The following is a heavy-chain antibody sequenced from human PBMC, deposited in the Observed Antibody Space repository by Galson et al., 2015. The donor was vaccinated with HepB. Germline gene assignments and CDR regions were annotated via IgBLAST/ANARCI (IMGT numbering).Heavy chain of an antibody. J-gene: IGHJ6*02. V-gene: IGHV3-66*01. Sequence: SLRLSCAASGFTVSSNYMSWVRQAPGKGLEWVSVIYSGGSTYYADSVKGRFTISRDNSKNTLYLQMNSLRAEDTAVYYCAREGRSAYGMDVWGQGTTVTVSS. CDR3: AREGRSAYGMDV. D-gene: IGHD3-3*01. CDR1: GFTVSSNY. CDR2: IYSGGST.